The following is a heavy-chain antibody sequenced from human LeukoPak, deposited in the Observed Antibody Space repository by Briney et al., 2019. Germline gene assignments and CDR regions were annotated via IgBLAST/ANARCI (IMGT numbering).Heavy chain of an antibody. CDR2: IWYDGSNK. CDR1: GFTFSSYG. Sequence: GGSLRLSCAASGFTFSSYGMHWVRQAPGKGLEWGAVIWYDGSNKYYADSVKGRFTISRDNSKNTLYLQMNSLRAEDTAVYYCAVGVDTAMATAPWYYYYMDVWGKETTVTVSS. CDR3: AVGVDTAMATAPWYYYYMDV. D-gene: IGHD5-18*01. V-gene: IGHV3-30*02. J-gene: IGHJ6*03.